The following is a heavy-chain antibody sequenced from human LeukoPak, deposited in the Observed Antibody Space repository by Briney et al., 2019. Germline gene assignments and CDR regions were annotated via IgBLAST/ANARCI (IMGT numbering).Heavy chain of an antibody. CDR2: IYYSGST. Sequence: SETLSLTCTVSGGSVSSGSYYWSWIRQPPGTGLEWIGYIYYSGSTNYNPSLKSRVTISVDTSKNQFSLKLSSVTAADTAVYYCARGPVVYSYGYGWGQGTLVTVSS. CDR3: ARGPVVYSYGYG. J-gene: IGHJ4*02. CDR1: GGSVSSGSYY. D-gene: IGHD5-18*01. V-gene: IGHV4-61*01.